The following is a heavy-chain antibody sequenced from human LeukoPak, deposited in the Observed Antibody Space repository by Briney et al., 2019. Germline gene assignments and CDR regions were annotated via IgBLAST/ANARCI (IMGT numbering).Heavy chain of an antibody. CDR2: IKQDGSEK. Sequence: PGGSLRLSCAASGFTFSSYWMSWVRQAPGKGLEWVANIKQDGSEKYYVDSVKGRFTISRDNAKNTLYLQVNSLRAEDTAVYYCARAPGYYDSSGYFSFDYWGQGTLVTVSS. CDR3: ARAPGYYDSSGYFSFDY. CDR1: GFTFSSYW. D-gene: IGHD3-22*01. V-gene: IGHV3-7*01. J-gene: IGHJ4*02.